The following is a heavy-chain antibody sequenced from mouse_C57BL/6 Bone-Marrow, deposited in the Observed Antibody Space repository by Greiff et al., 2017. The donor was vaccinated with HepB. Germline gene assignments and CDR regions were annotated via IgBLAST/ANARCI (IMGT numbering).Heavy chain of an antibody. CDR3: ARHYYRYFDV. Sequence: EVKLMESGGGLVQPGGSLKLSCAASGFTFSDYGMAWVRQAPRKGPEWVAFISNLAYSIYYADTVTGRFTISRGNAKNTLYLDMSSLRSEDTAMYYCARHYYRYFDVWGTGTTVTVSS. J-gene: IGHJ1*03. CDR1: GFTFSDYG. V-gene: IGHV5-15*01. CDR2: ISNLAYSI.